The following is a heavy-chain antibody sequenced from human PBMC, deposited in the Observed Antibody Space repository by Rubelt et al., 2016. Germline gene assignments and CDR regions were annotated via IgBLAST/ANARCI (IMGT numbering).Heavy chain of an antibody. CDR2: IYSSGST. Sequence: QVQLQESGPGLVKPSETLSLTCTVSGGSISSYFWSWIRQPPGKGLEWIGYIYSSGSTNYNPSLTSRVTISVDTSKNQFSLKLSSVTAADTAVYYCARGSGWYFYLGQGTLVTVSA. V-gene: IGHV4-59*01. CDR3: ARGSGWYFY. CDR1: GGSISSYF. D-gene: IGHD6-19*01. J-gene: IGHJ4*02.